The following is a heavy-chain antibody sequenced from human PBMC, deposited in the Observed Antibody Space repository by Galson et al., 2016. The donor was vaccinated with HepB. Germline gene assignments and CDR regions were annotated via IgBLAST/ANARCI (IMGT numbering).Heavy chain of an antibody. V-gene: IGHV3-30-3*01. CDR3: TKGTTWSWTDGFDV. D-gene: IGHD1-26*01. CDR2: ISYDGSTA. J-gene: IGHJ3*01. CDR1: GFTFTTYA. Sequence: SLRLSCAASGFTFTTYAMHWVRQAPGKGLEWVAFISYDGSTAYYADSVKGRFNISRDNPKNTVSLQMNSLRVADTAVYYCTKGTTWSWTDGFDVWGHGTTVTVSS.